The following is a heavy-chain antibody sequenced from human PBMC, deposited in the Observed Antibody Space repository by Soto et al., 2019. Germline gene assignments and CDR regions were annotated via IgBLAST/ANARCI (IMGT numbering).Heavy chain of an antibody. Sequence: EVELVESGGGLVQPGGSLRLSCAASGFTFSSNWMNWVRQAPGKGPEWVANIKQDGREKYYVDSVKGRFTISRDNAKNSLYLHMNSLRADDTAVYYCARDLGYCAGGTCYTVLDYWGQGTLVTVSS. J-gene: IGHJ4*02. CDR1: GFTFSSNW. CDR3: ARDLGYCAGGTCYTVLDY. V-gene: IGHV3-7*01. D-gene: IGHD2-15*01. CDR2: IKQDGREK.